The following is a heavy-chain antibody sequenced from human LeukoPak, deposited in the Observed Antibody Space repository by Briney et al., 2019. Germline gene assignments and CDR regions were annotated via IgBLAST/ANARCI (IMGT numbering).Heavy chain of an antibody. CDR2: IIPILGIA. CDR1: GGTFSSYA. V-gene: IGHV1-69*04. Sequence: ASVKVSCKASGGTFSSYAISWVRQAPGQGLEWMGRIIPILGIANYAQQFQGRVTITADKSTSTAYMELSSLRSEDTAVYYCARGPSGSSLDYWGQGTLVTVYS. CDR3: ARGPSGSSLDY. J-gene: IGHJ4*02. D-gene: IGHD1-26*01.